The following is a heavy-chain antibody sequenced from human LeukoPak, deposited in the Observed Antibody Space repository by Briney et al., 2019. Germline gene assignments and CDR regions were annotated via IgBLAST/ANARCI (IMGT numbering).Heavy chain of an antibody. CDR2: IYYSGST. CDR3: ARHGCSGGSCSRYYYYYYMDV. J-gene: IGHJ6*03. Sequence: SETLSLTCTVSGGSISSSSYYWGWIRQPPGKGLEWIGSIYYSGSTYYNPSLKSRVTISVDTSKNQFSLKLSSVTAADTAVHYCARHGCSGGSCSRYYYYYYMDVWGKGTTVTVSS. V-gene: IGHV4-39*01. CDR1: GGSISSSSYY. D-gene: IGHD2-15*01.